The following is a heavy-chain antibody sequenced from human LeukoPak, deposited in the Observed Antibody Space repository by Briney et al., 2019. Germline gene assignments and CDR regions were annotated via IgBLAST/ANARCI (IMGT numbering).Heavy chain of an antibody. D-gene: IGHD2-2*01. J-gene: IGHJ4*02. CDR3: AKETLYCSSTSCYSYFDY. CDR2: ISYDGSNK. V-gene: IGHV3-30*18. CDR1: GFTFSSYG. Sequence: GGSLRLSCAASGFTFSSYGIHWGRQAPGKGLEWVAVISYDGSNKYYADSVKGRFTISRDNSKNPLYLQMNSLRAEDTAVYYCAKETLYCSSTSCYSYFDYWGQGTLVTVSS.